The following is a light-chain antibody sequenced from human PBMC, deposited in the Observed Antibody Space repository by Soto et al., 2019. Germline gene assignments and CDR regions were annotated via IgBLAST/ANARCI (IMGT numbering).Light chain of an antibody. J-gene: IGLJ2*01. CDR2: SNS. CDR1: SPNSKRNP. CDR3: AAWDDNLIVL. V-gene: IGLV1-44*01. Sequence: QSVLTQPPAASGTPGQRVTISCSETSPNSKRNPVSWYQQLPGTAPKLLIYSNSQRPSGVPDRFSGSKSGTSASLAISGLQSDDEAEYYCAAWDDNLIVLFGGGTKLTVL.